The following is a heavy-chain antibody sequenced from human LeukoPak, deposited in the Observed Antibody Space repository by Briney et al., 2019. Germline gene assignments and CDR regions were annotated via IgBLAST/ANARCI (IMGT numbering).Heavy chain of an antibody. V-gene: IGHV3-66*01. CDR2: IYSADST. CDR3: ARDHLDSSGYCSLGY. J-gene: IGHJ4*02. CDR1: GFTVSSNY. Sequence: GGSLRLSCAASGFTVSSNYMSWVRQAPGKGLEWVSAIYSADSTYYADSVKGRFTISRDNSKNTLYLQMNSLRAEDTAVYYCARDHLDSSGYCSLGYWGQGTLVTVSS. D-gene: IGHD3-22*01.